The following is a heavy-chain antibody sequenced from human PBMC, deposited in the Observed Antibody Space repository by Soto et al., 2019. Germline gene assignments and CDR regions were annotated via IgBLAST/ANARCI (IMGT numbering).Heavy chain of an antibody. CDR1: GSTVSSNY. CDR3: ARLLYCSGGSCRDY. D-gene: IGHD2-15*01. Sequence: GGSLRLSCAASGSTVSSNYMSWVRQAPGKGLEWVSVIYSGGSSYYADSVKGRFTISRHNSKNTLYLQMNSLRAEDTAVYYCARLLYCSGGSCRDYWGQGTLVTVSS. J-gene: IGHJ4*02. CDR2: IYSGGSS. V-gene: IGHV3-53*04.